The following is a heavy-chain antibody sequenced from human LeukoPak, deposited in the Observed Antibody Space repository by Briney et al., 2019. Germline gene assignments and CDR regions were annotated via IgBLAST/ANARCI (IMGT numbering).Heavy chain of an antibody. D-gene: IGHD6-13*01. Sequence: GGSLRLSCAASGFTFSSCTMSWVRQAPGKGLEWVSAISGSGDSTYYADSVKGRFTISRDNSKNTLYLQMNSLRAEDTAVYYCAKDARSSSWYYWCDPWGQGTLVTVSS. CDR3: AKDARSSSWYYWCDP. CDR2: ISGSGDST. CDR1: GFTFSSCT. V-gene: IGHV3-23*01. J-gene: IGHJ5*02.